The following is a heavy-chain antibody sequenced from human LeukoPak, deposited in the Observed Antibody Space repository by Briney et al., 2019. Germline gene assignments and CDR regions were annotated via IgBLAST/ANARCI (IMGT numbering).Heavy chain of an antibody. CDR1: GGSFSGYY. Sequence: SETLSLTCAVYGGSFSGYYWSWIRQPPGKGLEWIGEINHSGSTNYNPSLKSRVTISVDTSKNQFSLKLSSVTAADTAVYYCARGTYCSSTSCANFDYWGQGTLVTVSS. CDR2: INHSGST. CDR3: ARGTYCSSTSCANFDY. D-gene: IGHD2-2*01. J-gene: IGHJ4*02. V-gene: IGHV4-34*01.